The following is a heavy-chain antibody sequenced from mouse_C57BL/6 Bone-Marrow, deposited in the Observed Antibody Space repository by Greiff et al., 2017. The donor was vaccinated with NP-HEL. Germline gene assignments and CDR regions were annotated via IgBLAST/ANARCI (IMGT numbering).Heavy chain of an antibody. Sequence: EVQLQESGGGLVQPGGSLSLSCAASGFTFTDYYMSWVRQPPGKALEWLGFIRNKANGYTTEYSASVKGRFTISRDNSQSILYLQMNALRAEDSATYYCARYETTVVVQGYFDVWGTGTTVTVSS. CDR3: ARYETTVVVQGYFDV. CDR1: GFTFTDYY. CDR2: IRNKANGYTT. V-gene: IGHV7-3*01. J-gene: IGHJ1*03. D-gene: IGHD1-1*01.